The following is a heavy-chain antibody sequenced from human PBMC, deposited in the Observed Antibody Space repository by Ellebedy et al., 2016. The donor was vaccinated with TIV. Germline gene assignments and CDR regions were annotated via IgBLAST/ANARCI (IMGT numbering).Heavy chain of an antibody. J-gene: IGHJ4*02. CDR2: IYPGDSDT. CDR3: ARRPYSGSSNRLDF. CDR1: GFLFNNYW. V-gene: IGHV5-51*01. Sequence: GESLKISXRISGFLFNNYWIAWVRQAPGKGLEWMGIIYPGDSDTRYSPSFQGQVTISVDKSISTAYLQWSTLKASDTAIYYCARRPYSGSSNRLDFWGQGTLITVSS. D-gene: IGHD1-26*01.